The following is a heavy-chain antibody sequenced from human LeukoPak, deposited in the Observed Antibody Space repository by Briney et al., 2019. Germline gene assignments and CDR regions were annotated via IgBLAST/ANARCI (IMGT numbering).Heavy chain of an antibody. CDR2: SNDSGST. J-gene: IGHJ4*02. Sequence: SETLSLTCAVYGESFSGHSWTWIRQPPGKGLEWIGESNDSGSTNYNPSLKSRVTISVDTSKNQFSLKLRSVTAADTAVYYCARARATVAIDYWGQGTLVTVSS. CDR3: ARARATVAIDY. CDR1: GESFSGHS. V-gene: IGHV4-34*01. D-gene: IGHD5-12*01.